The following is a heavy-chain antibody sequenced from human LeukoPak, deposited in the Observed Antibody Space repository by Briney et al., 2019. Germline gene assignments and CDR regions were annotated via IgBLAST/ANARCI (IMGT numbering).Heavy chain of an antibody. CDR2: ISAYNGST. V-gene: IGHV1-18*01. J-gene: IGHJ5*02. Sequence: ASVKVSCKASGYTFTSYGISWVRQAPGQGLEWMGWISAYNGSTNYAQKLQGRVTMTTDTSTSTAYMELRSLRSDDTAVYYCARTPGIAAAGTVSWFDPWGQGTLVTVSS. CDR3: ARTPGIAAAGTVSWFDP. CDR1: GYTFTSYG. D-gene: IGHD6-13*01.